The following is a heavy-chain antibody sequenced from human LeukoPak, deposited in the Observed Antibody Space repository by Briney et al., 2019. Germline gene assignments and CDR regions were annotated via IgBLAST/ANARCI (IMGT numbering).Heavy chain of an antibody. CDR1: GFTFNNYA. D-gene: IGHD6-19*01. CDR2: ISGSGGTT. CDR3: AKPVSGAFDI. J-gene: IGHJ3*02. V-gene: IGHV3-23*01. Sequence: GGSLRLSCAASGFTFNNYAMSWVRQAPGKGLEWVSAISGSGGTTYYADSVKGRFTISRDNSKNTLYLQMNSLRAEDTAVYYCAKPVSGAFDIWGQGTMVTVSS.